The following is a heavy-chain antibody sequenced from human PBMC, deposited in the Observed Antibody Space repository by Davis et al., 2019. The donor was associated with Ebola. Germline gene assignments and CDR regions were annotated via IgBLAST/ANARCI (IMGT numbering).Heavy chain of an antibody. Sequence: GESLKISCAASGFTFSSYSMNWVRQAPGKGLGWVSAISGSGGSTYYADSVKGRFTISRDNSKNTLYLQMNSLRAEDTAVYYCAKVRAIVGANYFDYWGQGTLVTVSS. CDR2: ISGSGGST. V-gene: IGHV3-23*01. CDR3: AKVRAIVGANYFDY. D-gene: IGHD1-26*01. J-gene: IGHJ4*02. CDR1: GFTFSSYS.